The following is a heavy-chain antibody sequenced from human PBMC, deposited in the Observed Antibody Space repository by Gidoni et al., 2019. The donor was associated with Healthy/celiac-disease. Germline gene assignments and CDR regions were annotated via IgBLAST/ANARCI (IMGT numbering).Heavy chain of an antibody. CDR3: AIPYYDFWSGYPDGGFAY. V-gene: IGHV3-23*01. CDR1: GLPVSRYA. CDR2: ISGSGGST. D-gene: IGHD3-3*01. J-gene: IGHJ4*02. Sequence: EVQLLGSGGGLVQPGGSLRLSCGASGLPVSRYALRWVRQAPGKGLEWGSAISGSGGSTYYADSVKGRFTISRDNSKNTLYLQMNSLRAEDTAVYYCAIPYYDFWSGYPDGGFAYWGQGTLVTVSS.